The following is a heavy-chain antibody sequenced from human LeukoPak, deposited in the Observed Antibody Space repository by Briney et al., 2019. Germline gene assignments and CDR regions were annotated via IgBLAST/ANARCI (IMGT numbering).Heavy chain of an antibody. CDR3: ARGGPYCGGDCYYFDF. CDR1: GGSISSYS. V-gene: IGHV4-59*01. CDR2: IFASGST. J-gene: IGHJ4*02. D-gene: IGHD2-21*02. Sequence: PSETLSLTCTVSGGSISSYSWSWIRQPPGKALEWIGYIFASGSTNYNPSLKSRVTISVDTSKNQLSLKLSSVTAADTAVYYCARGGPYCGGDCYYFDFWGQGTLVTVSS.